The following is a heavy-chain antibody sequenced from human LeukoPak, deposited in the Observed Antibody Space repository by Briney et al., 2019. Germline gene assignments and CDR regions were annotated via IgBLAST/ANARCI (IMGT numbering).Heavy chain of an antibody. V-gene: IGHV1-8*01. J-gene: IGHJ3*02. D-gene: IGHD5-12*01. CDR3: ARGVDIVATIERFWGESDAFDI. CDR1: GYTFTSYD. CDR2: MNPNSGNT. Sequence: VSVKVSCKASGYTFTSYDINWVRQATGQGLEWMGWMNPNSGNTGYAQKFQGRVTTTRNTSISTAYMELSSLRSEDTAVYYCARGVDIVATIERFWGESDAFDIWGQGTMVTVSS.